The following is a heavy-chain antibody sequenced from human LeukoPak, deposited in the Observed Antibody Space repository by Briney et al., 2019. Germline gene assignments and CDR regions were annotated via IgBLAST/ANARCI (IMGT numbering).Heavy chain of an antibody. V-gene: IGHV3-23*01. D-gene: IGHD4-23*01. J-gene: IGHJ6*02. CDR3: AKRGWGYGGYYYGMDV. CDR2: ISGSGGST. Sequence: GGSLRLSCAASGFTFSSYAMSWVRQAPGKGLEWVSAISGSGGSTYYADSVKGRFTISRDNSKNTLYLQMNSLRAEDTAVYYCAKRGWGYGGYYYGMDVWGQGTTVTVSS. CDR1: GFTFSSYA.